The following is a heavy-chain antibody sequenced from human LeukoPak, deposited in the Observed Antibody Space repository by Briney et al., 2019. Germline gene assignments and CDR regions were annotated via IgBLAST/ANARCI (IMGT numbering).Heavy chain of an antibody. Sequence: PSETLSLTCTGSGGSISTYYWSWIRQPPGKRLEWIGYIYYSGSTNYTPSLKSRVTISVDTSKNQFSLKLSSVTAADTAVYYCARIRYSGYDHDYWGQGTLVTVSS. CDR3: ARIRYSGYDHDY. D-gene: IGHD5-12*01. CDR2: IYYSGST. V-gene: IGHV4-59*01. CDR1: GGSISTYY. J-gene: IGHJ4*02.